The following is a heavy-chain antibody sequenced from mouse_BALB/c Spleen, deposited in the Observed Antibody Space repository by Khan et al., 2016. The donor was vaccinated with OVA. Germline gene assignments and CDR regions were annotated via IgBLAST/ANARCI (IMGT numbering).Heavy chain of an antibody. CDR1: GYSITSDYA. V-gene: IGHV3-2*02. D-gene: IGHD1-1*01. Sequence: EVQLLESGPGLVKPSQSLSLTYTVTGYSITSDYAWNWIRQFPGNKLEWMGFISYSGNTNYNPSLKSRISITRDTSKNQFFLQLNSVTTEDTATYYCARVYGGDFDYWGQGTTLTVSS. CDR3: ARVYGGDFDY. CDR2: ISYSGNT. J-gene: IGHJ2*01.